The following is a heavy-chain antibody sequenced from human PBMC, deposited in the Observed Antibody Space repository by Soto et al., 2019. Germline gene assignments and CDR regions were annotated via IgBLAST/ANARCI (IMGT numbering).Heavy chain of an antibody. Sequence: ESGGGVVQPGTSLRLSCAASGFTFSSHGMHWVRQAPGKGPEWVAVIWYDGSNKYYADSVRGRFTVSRDNAKNTRYLQMNSLRVEETAVYRCVRWGNWKVPDHWGEGTLVTVSS. D-gene: IGHD3-16*01. CDR1: GFTFSSHG. J-gene: IGHJ4*02. CDR2: IWYDGSNK. CDR3: VRWGNWKVPDH. V-gene: IGHV3-33*01.